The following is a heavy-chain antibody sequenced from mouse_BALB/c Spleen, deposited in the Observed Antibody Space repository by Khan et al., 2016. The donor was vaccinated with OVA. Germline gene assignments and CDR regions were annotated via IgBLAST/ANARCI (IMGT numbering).Heavy chain of an antibody. CDR2: ISSGGDYT. Sequence: EVELVESGGDLVKPGGSLKLSCAASGFTFSSYSMSWVRQTPDKRLEWVATISSGGDYTYYPDSVKGRFTISSDNAKNTLYLQMSSLKSEDTAMYYCASHLTGSFAYWGQGTLVTVSA. J-gene: IGHJ3*01. CDR3: ASHLTGSFAY. V-gene: IGHV5-6*01. D-gene: IGHD4-1*01. CDR1: GFTFSSYS.